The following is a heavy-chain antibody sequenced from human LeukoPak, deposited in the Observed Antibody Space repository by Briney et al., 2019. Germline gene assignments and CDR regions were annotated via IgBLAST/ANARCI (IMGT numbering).Heavy chain of an antibody. D-gene: IGHD6-13*01. Sequence: GRSLKLSCAASGFTFSSCAMHWVRQAPGKELEWVAVISYDGSNKYYADSVKGRFTISRDNSKNTLYLQMNSLRAEDTAVYYCARVDSRGIAAAGTSEYFQHWGQGTLVTVSS. J-gene: IGHJ1*01. CDR1: GFTFSSCA. CDR2: ISYDGSNK. CDR3: ARVDSRGIAAAGTSEYFQH. V-gene: IGHV3-30-3*01.